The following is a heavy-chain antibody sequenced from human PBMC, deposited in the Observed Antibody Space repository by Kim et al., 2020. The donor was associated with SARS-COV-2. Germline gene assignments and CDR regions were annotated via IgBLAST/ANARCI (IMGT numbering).Heavy chain of an antibody. V-gene: IGHV1-69*13. Sequence: SVKVSCKASGGTFSSYAISWVRQAPGQGLEWMGGIIPIFGTANYAQKFQGRVTITADESTSTAYMELSSLRSEDTAVYYCARDKPSIAAMGGMDVWGQGTTVTVSS. CDR2: IIPIFGTA. CDR1: GGTFSSYA. D-gene: IGHD6-6*01. J-gene: IGHJ6*02. CDR3: ARDKPSIAAMGGMDV.